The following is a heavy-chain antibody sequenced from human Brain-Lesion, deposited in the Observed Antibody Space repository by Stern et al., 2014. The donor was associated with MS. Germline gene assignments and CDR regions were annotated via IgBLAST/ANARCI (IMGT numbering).Heavy chain of an antibody. Sequence: QVQLVQSGAEVKKPGASVKVSCKVSGYTLTELSMHWVRQAPRKGLEWMGGFDPEDGETIYAQKFQGRVTMTEDTSTDTAYMELSSLRSEDTSVYYCATLSPGAGGNYYRHFDYWGQGTLVTVSS. CDR1: GYTLTELS. CDR3: ATLSPGAGGNYYRHFDY. V-gene: IGHV1-24*01. CDR2: FDPEDGET. J-gene: IGHJ4*02. D-gene: IGHD1-26*01.